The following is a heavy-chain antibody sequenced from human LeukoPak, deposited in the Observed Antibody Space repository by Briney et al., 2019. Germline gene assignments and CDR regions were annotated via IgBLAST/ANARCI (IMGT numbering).Heavy chain of an antibody. D-gene: IGHD1-1*01. CDR3: ARHNNNWCMVPFHI. Sequence: PSETLSLTCTVSGGSISSSSYYWGWIRQPPGKGLEWIGSIYYSGSTYYNPSLKSRVTISVDTSKNQFSLKLTSVTAADTAVYYCARHNNNWCMVPFHIWGQGTMVTVSS. CDR2: IYYSGST. CDR1: GGSISSSSYY. V-gene: IGHV4-39*01. J-gene: IGHJ3*02.